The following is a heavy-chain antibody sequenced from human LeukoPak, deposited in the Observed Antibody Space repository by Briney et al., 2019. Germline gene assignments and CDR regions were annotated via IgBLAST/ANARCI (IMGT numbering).Heavy chain of an antibody. CDR1: GLTFNSYS. CDR2: ISSSSSYI. D-gene: IGHD5-18*01. CDR3: ARDWRGYSYGYQFDP. J-gene: IGHJ5*02. Sequence: GGSLRLSCAASGLTFNSYSMNWVRQAPGKGLEWVSSISSSSSYIYYADSVKGRFTISRDNAKNSLYLQMNSLRAEDTAVYYCARDWRGYSYGYQFDPWGQGTLVTVSS. V-gene: IGHV3-21*01.